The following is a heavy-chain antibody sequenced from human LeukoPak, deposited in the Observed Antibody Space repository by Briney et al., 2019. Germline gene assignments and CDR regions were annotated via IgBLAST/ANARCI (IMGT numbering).Heavy chain of an antibody. CDR1: GGSFSGYY. V-gene: IGHV4-34*01. CDR2: INHSGST. Sequence: SETLSLTCAVYGGSFSGYYWSWIRQPPGKGLEWIGEINHSGSTNYNPSLKSRVTISVDTSKNQCSLKLSSVTAADTAVYYCARFREDCSGGSCYLEGGVFDYWGQGTLVTVSS. CDR3: ARFREDCSGGSCYLEGGVFDY. J-gene: IGHJ4*02. D-gene: IGHD2-15*01.